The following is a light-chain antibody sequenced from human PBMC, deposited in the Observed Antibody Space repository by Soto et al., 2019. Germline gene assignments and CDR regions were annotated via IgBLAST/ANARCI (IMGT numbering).Light chain of an antibody. CDR1: SSDIGDYNY. Sequence: QSVLTQPASVSGSPGQSITISCTGTSSDIGDYNYVSWYQQHPGKAPKLIIYEVSNRPSGVSNRFSGSKSGNAASLTISGLLAEDEADYYCSSYTSISTYVFGTGTKLTVL. CDR2: EVS. J-gene: IGLJ1*01. V-gene: IGLV2-14*01. CDR3: SSYTSISTYV.